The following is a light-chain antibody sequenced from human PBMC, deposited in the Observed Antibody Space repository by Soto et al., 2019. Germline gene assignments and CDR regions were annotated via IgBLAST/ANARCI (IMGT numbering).Light chain of an antibody. CDR1: SSEVGDYNY. V-gene: IGLV2-14*01. Sequence: SALNQPSSVSGSPGQLITISCTGTSSEVGDYNYVSWYQQHPGKAPKVMIYDVSNRPSGVSNRFSGSKSGNTASLTISGLQAEDEADYYCSSYTSSSTLVFGTGTKVTVL. CDR3: SSYTSSSTLV. J-gene: IGLJ1*01. CDR2: DVS.